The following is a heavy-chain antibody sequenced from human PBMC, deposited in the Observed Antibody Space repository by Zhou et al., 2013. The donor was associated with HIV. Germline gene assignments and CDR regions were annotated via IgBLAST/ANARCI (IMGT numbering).Heavy chain of an antibody. CDR3: ARXRRCGVTPYSFDI. Sequence: QVQLVQSGPEVKKPGASLRVSCMTSGYTFSNFGVSWVRQAPGQGLEWMGWITPFNGKTDYAQRFQDRVTMTRDRSMTTAYMELSSLSSEDTAMYYCARXRRCGVTPYSFDIWG. CDR2: ITPFNGKT. CDR1: GYTFSNFG. V-gene: IGHV1-18*01. D-gene: IGHD1-20*01. J-gene: IGHJ3*02.